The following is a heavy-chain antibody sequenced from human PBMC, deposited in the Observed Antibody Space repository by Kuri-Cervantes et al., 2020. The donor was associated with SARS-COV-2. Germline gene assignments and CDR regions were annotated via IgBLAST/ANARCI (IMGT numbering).Heavy chain of an antibody. J-gene: IGHJ6*02. CDR3: AKDFATYCSGTSCFYGMDV. CDR2: IRYDGSNK. Sequence: GESLKISCAASGFTVSSNYMSWVRQAPGKGLEWVAFIRYDGSNKYYADSVKGRLTISRDNSKDTLYLQMNSLRAEDTAVYYCAKDFATYCSGTSCFYGMDVWGQGTTVTVSS. D-gene: IGHD2-2*01. CDR1: GFTVSSNY. V-gene: IGHV3-30*02.